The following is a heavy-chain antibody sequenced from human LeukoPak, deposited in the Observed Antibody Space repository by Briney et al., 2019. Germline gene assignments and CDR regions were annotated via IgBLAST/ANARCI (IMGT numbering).Heavy chain of an antibody. CDR2: IYSGGST. CDR1: GFTFSSYE. J-gene: IGHJ3*02. Sequence: GGSLRLSCAASGFTFSSYEMNWVRQAPGKGLEWVSVIYSGGSTYYADSVKGRFTVSRDNSKNTLYLQMNSLRAEDTAVYYCAKDPPRRAFDIWGQGTMVTVSS. V-gene: IGHV3-53*01. CDR3: AKDPPRRAFDI.